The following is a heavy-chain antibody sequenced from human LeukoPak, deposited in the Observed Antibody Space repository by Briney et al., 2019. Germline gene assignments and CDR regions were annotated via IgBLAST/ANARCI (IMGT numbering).Heavy chain of an antibody. CDR2: INHSGST. D-gene: IGHD2-15*01. J-gene: IGHJ4*02. V-gene: IGHV4-39*01. CDR3: ARQGSDIVVVVAAKYYFDY. CDR1: GGSISSSSYY. Sequence: PSETLSLTCTVSGGSISSSSYYWGWIRQPPGKGLEWIGEINHSGSTNYNPSLKSRVTISVDTSKNQFSLKLSSVTAADTAVYYCARQGSDIVVVVAAKYYFDYWGQGTLVTVSS.